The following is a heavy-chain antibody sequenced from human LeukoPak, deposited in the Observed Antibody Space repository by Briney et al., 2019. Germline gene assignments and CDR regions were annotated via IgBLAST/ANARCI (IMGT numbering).Heavy chain of an antibody. D-gene: IGHD3-10*01. CDR2: ISYDGSNK. J-gene: IGHJ6*02. CDR1: GFTFSNYA. V-gene: IGHV3-30*04. CDR3: ARDRYYGSGSYYHYGMDV. Sequence: GGSLRLSCAASGFTFSNYAMSWVRQAPGKGLEWVAVISYDGSNKYYADSVKGRFTISRDNSKNTLYLQMNSLRAEDTAVYYCARDRYYGSGSYYHYGMDVWGQGTTVTVSS.